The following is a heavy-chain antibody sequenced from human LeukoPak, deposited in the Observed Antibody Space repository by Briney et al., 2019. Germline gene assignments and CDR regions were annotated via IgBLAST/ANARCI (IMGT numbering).Heavy chain of an antibody. CDR3: TRLVGGGVDY. CDR2: IRSKANSYAT. J-gene: IGHJ4*02. CDR1: GLTFSCSA. V-gene: IGHV3-73*01. D-gene: IGHD1-26*01. Sequence: GGSLRPSCAASGLTFSCSAMHWVRQASGKGLEWVGRIRSKANSYATAYAASVNGRFTISRDDSKNTAYLQMNSLKTEGTAVYYCTRLVGGGVDYWGQGTLVTVSS.